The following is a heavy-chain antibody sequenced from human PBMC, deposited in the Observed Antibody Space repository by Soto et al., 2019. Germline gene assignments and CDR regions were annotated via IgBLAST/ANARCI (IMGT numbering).Heavy chain of an antibody. CDR3: ARDQNGSPHFDY. D-gene: IGHD1-26*01. Sequence: QVQLQESGPGLVKPSETLSLTCSVSGGSTSDYYWSWIRQPPGRGLEWIGYIYKSGTTNYNPSLKSRVTISVDTSKNLFSLKLSSVTAADTAVYFCARDQNGSPHFDYWGQGTLVTVSS. J-gene: IGHJ4*02. CDR2: IYKSGTT. V-gene: IGHV4-59*01. CDR1: GGSTSDYY.